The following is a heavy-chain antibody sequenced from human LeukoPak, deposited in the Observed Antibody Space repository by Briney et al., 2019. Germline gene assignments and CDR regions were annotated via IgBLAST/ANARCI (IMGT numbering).Heavy chain of an antibody. J-gene: IGHJ4*02. Sequence: GGSLRLSCAASGFTFTSYAMNWVRQAPGKGLEWVSGIRVGGETYYADSVKGRFTISRDNTENTLYLQMSGLRAEDTAVYHCAKGTGDTGYYFDYWGQGTLVTVSS. CDR2: IRVGGET. CDR3: AKGTGDTGYYFDY. D-gene: IGHD7-27*01. V-gene: IGHV3-23*01. CDR1: GFTFTSYA.